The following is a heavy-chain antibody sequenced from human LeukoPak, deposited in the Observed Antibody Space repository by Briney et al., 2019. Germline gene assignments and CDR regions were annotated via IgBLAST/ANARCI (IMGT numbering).Heavy chain of an antibody. CDR1: GGSIGSYF. J-gene: IGHJ4*02. CDR3: ARSGWLQFDYFDY. CDR2: INYSGST. D-gene: IGHD5-24*01. V-gene: IGHV4-59*01. Sequence: SETLSLTCTISGGSIGSYFWNWIRQSPGKGLQWIGYINYSGSTNYNPSLESRVSISVDASKNQVSLRLRSVTAADTAVYYCARSGWLQFDYFDYWGQGILVTVSS.